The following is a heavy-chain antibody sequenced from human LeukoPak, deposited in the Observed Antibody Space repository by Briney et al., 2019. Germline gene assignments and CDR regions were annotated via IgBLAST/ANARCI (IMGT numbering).Heavy chain of an antibody. V-gene: IGHV4-59*08. CDR2: ISYSGSP. D-gene: IGHD4-23*01. CDR1: GGSISNYY. CDR3: ARSPYYGSNSRGAFDV. J-gene: IGHJ3*01. Sequence: PSETLSLTCTVSGGSISNYYWSWTRQPPGKGLEWIGYISYSGSPNYNPFLKSRVSISIDTSKNQFSLELTSVTAADTALYFCARSPYYGSNSRGAFDVWGQGTVVPVSS.